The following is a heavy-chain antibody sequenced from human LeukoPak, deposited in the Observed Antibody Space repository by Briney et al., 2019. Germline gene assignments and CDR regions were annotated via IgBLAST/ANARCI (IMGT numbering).Heavy chain of an antibody. Sequence: ASVKVSCKASGYTFTGYYMHWVRQAPGQGLEWMGWINPNSGGTNYAQKFQGRVTMTRDTSISTAYMELSRLRSDDTAVYYCARDRYSSRGLDPWGQGTLVTVSS. D-gene: IGHD6-13*01. CDR2: INPNSGGT. J-gene: IGHJ5*02. CDR1: GYTFTGYY. V-gene: IGHV1-2*02. CDR3: ARDRYSSRGLDP.